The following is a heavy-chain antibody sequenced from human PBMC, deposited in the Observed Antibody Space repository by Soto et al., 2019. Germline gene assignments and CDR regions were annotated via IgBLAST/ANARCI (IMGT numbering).Heavy chain of an antibody. D-gene: IGHD5-12*01. J-gene: IGHJ4*02. CDR3: AKDHRDGYKGPGGCDY. Sequence: EVQLLESGGGLVQPGGSLRLSCAASGFTFSSYAMSWVRQAPGKGLEWVAAISGSGGSTYYADSVKGRFTISRDNSKNPLYLQMNSLRAEDTAVYYCAKDHRDGYKGPGGCDYWGQGPLVTVSS. CDR2: ISGSGGST. V-gene: IGHV3-23*01. CDR1: GFTFSSYA.